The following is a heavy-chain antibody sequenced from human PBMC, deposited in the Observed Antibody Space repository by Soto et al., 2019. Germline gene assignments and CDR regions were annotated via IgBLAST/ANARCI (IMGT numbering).Heavy chain of an antibody. D-gene: IGHD1-1*01. J-gene: IGHJ5*02. CDR2: THHTGST. CDR1: GGSISSGGYS. Sequence: QLQLQESGSGLVRPSQTLSLTCAVSGGSISSGGYSWNWIREPPGKGLEWIGYTHHTGSTPSNPSLKSRVTISVDKSKNQFSLKLTTVTAADTAVYYCARDQLEGNWFDPWGQATLVTVSS. CDR3: ARDQLEGNWFDP. V-gene: IGHV4-30-2*01.